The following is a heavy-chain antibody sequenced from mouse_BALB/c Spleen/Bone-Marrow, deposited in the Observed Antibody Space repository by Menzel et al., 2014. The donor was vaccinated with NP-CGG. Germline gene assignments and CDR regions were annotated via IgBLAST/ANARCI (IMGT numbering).Heavy chain of an antibody. J-gene: IGHJ2*01. CDR1: GYAFTNYW. CDR2: IYPGGGNT. Sequence: VQLQQSGTELVRPGTSVKISCKASGYAFTNYWLGWVKQRPGHGLEWIGDIYPGGGNTYYNEKFKGKVTLTADKSSSTAYMQLSGLTSEDSAVYFCTRRRSLDYWGQGTTLTVSS. V-gene: IGHV1-63*01. CDR3: TRRRSLDY.